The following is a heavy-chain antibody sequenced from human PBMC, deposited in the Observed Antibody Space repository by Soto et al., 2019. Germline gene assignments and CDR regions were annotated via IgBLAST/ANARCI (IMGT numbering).Heavy chain of an antibody. V-gene: IGHV3-74*01. D-gene: IGHD6-6*01. Sequence: EVQLVESGGGLTQPGGSLRLSCAASGFTFSSDWLHWVRQPPGKGLEWVSRINTDGSGTSYADSVKGRFTISRDNAKNTLYLQMNSLRAEDTAIYYFTRDRPGPQHYFDYWGQGNMVTVSP. J-gene: IGHJ4*02. CDR1: GFTFSSDW. CDR2: INTDGSGT. CDR3: TRDRPGPQHYFDY.